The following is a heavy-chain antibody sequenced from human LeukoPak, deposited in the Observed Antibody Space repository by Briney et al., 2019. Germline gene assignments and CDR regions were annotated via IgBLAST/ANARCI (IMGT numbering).Heavy chain of an antibody. V-gene: IGHV3-23*01. CDR1: GFTLTSYA. D-gene: IGHD3-10*01. J-gene: IGHJ4*02. CDR2: ISGSGADT. Sequence: GGSLRLSCAASGFTLTSYATCWVRQAPGKGLEWVSAISGSGADTYYADSVKGRFTISRDTSTNTLYLQMNSLRDEHTAVYYCAKQLDSGNYYPTGDDYWGQGTQVTVSS. CDR3: AKQLDSGNYYPTGDDY.